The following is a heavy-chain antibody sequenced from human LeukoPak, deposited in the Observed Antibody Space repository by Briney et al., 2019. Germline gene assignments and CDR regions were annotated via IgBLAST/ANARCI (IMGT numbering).Heavy chain of an antibody. CDR3: ARDVYSWYPLFGYY. J-gene: IGHJ4*02. D-gene: IGHD6-13*01. V-gene: IGHV3-7*01. CDR2: IKQDGSEK. Sequence: GGSLILSCAASGFTFSSYWMSWVRQAPGKGLEWVANIKQDGSEKYYVDSVKGRFTISRDNAKNSLYLQMNSLRAEDTAVYYCARDVYSWYPLFGYYWGQGTLVTVSS. CDR1: GFTFSSYW.